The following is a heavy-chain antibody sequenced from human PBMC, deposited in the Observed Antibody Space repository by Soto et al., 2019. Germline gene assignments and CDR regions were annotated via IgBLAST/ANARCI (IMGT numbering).Heavy chain of an antibody. CDR1: GGSISSSSYY. CDR2: IYYSGST. D-gene: IGHD3-10*01. Sequence: QLQLQESGPGLVKPSETLSLTCTVSGGSISSSSYYWGWIRQPPGKGLEWIGSIYYSGSTYYNPSLKSRVTISVDTSKNQFSLKLSSVTAADTAVYYCASWSIRGHYFDYWGQGTLVTVSS. V-gene: IGHV4-39*01. CDR3: ASWSIRGHYFDY. J-gene: IGHJ4*02.